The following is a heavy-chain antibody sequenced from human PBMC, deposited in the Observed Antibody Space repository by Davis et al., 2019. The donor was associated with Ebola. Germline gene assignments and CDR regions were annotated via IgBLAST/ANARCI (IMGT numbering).Heavy chain of an antibody. Sequence: PGGSLRLSCAASGFTFSSYSMNWVRQAPGKGLEWVSYISSSSSTIYYADSVKGRFTISRDNAKNSLYLQMNSLRAEDTAVYYCARKTNFDYWGQGTLVTVSS. CDR1: GFTFSSYS. V-gene: IGHV3-48*04. CDR3: ARKTNFDY. D-gene: IGHD1-7*01. J-gene: IGHJ4*02. CDR2: ISSSSSTI.